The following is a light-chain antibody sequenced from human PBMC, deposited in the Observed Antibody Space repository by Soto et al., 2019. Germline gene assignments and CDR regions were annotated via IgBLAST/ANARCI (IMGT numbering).Light chain of an antibody. V-gene: IGLV2-14*01. J-gene: IGLJ1*01. CDR2: EVV. CDR3: SSYRSTSTPYDV. CDR1: SSDVGAYNY. Sequence: QSALTQPASVSGSPGQSITISCTGTSSDVGAYNYVSWYQQHPGKAPKLMIYEVVHRPSGVSDRFSGSRSGNTASLTISGLQAEDDADYYCSSYRSTSTPYDVFGTGTKVTVL.